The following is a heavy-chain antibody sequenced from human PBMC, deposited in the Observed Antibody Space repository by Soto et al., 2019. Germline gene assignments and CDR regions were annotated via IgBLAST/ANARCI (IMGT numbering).Heavy chain of an antibody. D-gene: IGHD3-22*01. V-gene: IGHV4-4*02. CDR2: IHHSGST. Sequence: QVQLQESGPGLVKPSGTLSLTCAVSGGSISSNYWWSWVRQPPGKGLEWIGVIHHSGSTNYNPSDKSRVTISVDKSKNQFSLQLSSVTAADTAVYYCVRESYSDSSGYYALDYWGHGTLLTVSS. J-gene: IGHJ4*01. CDR3: VRESYSDSSGYYALDY. CDR1: GGSISSNYW.